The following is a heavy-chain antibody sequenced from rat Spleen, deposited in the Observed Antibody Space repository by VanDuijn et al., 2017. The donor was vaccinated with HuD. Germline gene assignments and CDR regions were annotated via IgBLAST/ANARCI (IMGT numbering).Heavy chain of an antibody. D-gene: IGHD4-3*01. CDR3: ATQSIIRVPLFDY. CDR1: GFTFSNYD. Sequence: EVQLVESGGGLVQPGRSLKLSCAASGFTFSNYDMAWVRQAPTKGLEWVASISTSGGSTYYPDSVKGRFTISRDNAEITLYLQMNRLRYEDTATYDCATQSIIRVPLFDYWGHGVMVTVSS. V-gene: IGHV5-25*01. J-gene: IGHJ2*01. CDR2: ISTSGGST.